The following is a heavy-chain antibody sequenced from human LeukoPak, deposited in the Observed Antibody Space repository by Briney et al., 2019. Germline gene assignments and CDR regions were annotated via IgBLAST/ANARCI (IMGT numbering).Heavy chain of an antibody. Sequence: GGSLRLSCAASGFTFSTYGMHWVRQAPGKGLEWVATIWDDGSNKYYADSVKGRFTISRGFSKNTLYLQMNSLRAEDTAVYYCARDRARYGVLCSFDYWGQGTLVTVSS. CDR2: IWDDGSNK. D-gene: IGHD4-17*01. CDR3: ARDRARYGVLCSFDY. CDR1: GFTFSTYG. V-gene: IGHV3-33*01. J-gene: IGHJ4*02.